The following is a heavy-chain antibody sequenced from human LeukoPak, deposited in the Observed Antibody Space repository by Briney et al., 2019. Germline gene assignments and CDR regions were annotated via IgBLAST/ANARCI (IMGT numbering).Heavy chain of an antibody. J-gene: IGHJ4*02. CDR1: GGTFSRYA. Sequence: SVKVSCKASGGTFSRYAISWVRQAPGQGLEWMGGIIPIFGTANYAQKFQGRVTITADESTSTAYMELSSLRSEDTAVYYCASPGHQGWYYFDYWGQGTLVTVSS. D-gene: IGHD6-19*01. CDR3: ASPGHQGWYYFDY. CDR2: IIPIFGTA. V-gene: IGHV1-69*01.